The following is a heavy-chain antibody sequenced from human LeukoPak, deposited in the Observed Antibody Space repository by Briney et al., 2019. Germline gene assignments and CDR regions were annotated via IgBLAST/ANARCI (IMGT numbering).Heavy chain of an antibody. Sequence: GESLKISCKGAGYSFTSYWIGWVRQMPGKGLEWMGIIYPGDSDTRYSPSFQGQVTISADKSISTAYLQWSSLKASDTAMYYCARTQAPYSSSWYDAFDIWGQGTMVTVSS. D-gene: IGHD6-13*01. CDR3: ARTQAPYSSSWYDAFDI. V-gene: IGHV5-51*01. J-gene: IGHJ3*02. CDR1: GYSFTSYW. CDR2: IYPGDSDT.